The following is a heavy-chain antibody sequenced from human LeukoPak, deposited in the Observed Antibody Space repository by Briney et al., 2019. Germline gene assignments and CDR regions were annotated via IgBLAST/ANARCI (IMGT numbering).Heavy chain of an antibody. J-gene: IGHJ5*02. D-gene: IGHD2-2*01. CDR1: GDSVSSNSVT. V-gene: IGHV6-1*01. CDR2: TYYRSTWYN. CDR3: ARRLTQYDCFDP. Sequence: SQTLSLTCAISGDSVSSNSVTWNWMRQSPSRGLEWLGRTYYRSTWYNDYAVSVRGRITVNPDTSKNQFPLHLNSVTPEDTAVYYCARRLTQYDCFDPWGQGILVTVSS.